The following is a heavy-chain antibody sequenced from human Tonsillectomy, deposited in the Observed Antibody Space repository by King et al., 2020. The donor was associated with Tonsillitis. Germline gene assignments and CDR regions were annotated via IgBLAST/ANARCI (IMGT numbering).Heavy chain of an antibody. Sequence: QVQLVESGGGVVQPGRSLRLSCAASGFTFSSNGMHWVRQAPGKGLEWVAVIWYNGSNKYYADSVKGRFTISRDNSKDTLYLQMNSLRADDTAVYYCARDPHYGDYPDYWGQGTLVTVSS. D-gene: IGHD4-17*01. V-gene: IGHV3-33*08. CDR2: IWYNGSNK. CDR1: GFTFSSNG. J-gene: IGHJ4*02. CDR3: ARDPHYGDYPDY.